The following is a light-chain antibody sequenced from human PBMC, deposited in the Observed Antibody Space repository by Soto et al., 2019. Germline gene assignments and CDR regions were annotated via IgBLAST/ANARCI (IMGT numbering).Light chain of an antibody. J-gene: IGKJ2*01. CDR3: QQYNNWPPKYT. V-gene: IGKV3-15*01. CDR1: QSVSSN. CDR2: GAS. Sequence: EIVMTQSPATLSVSPGERATLSCRASQSVSSNLAWYQQKPGQATRLLIYGASTRATGIPARFSGSGSGTEFTLTISSLQSEDFAVYYCQQYNNWPPKYTFGQGNKLEIK.